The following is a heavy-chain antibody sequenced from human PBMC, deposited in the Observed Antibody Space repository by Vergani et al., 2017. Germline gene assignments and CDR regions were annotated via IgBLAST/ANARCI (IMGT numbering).Heavy chain of an antibody. CDR3: AKVGRSEVAGTLGAFDI. CDR1: GFTFSDFS. D-gene: IGHD6-19*01. Sequence: EGQLVESGGGLVKPGGSLRLSCAASGFTFSDFSMSWVRQAPGKGLECVSTLSASDRRTHYADSVEGRFTISRDISKNTLFLHMNSLRPEDTAVYYCAKVGRSEVAGTLGAFDIWGQGTMVTVSS. CDR2: LSASDRRT. J-gene: IGHJ3*02. V-gene: IGHV3-23*04.